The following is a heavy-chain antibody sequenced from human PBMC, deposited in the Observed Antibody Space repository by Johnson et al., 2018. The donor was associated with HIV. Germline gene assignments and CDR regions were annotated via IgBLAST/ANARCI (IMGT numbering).Heavy chain of an antibody. D-gene: IGHD6-25*01. CDR3: ARGGLEYSSALGLGYAFDV. CDR1: GFTFSSYA. V-gene: IGHV3-30-3*01. Sequence: QEQLVESGGGVVQPGRSLRLSCAASGFTFSSYAMHWVRQAPGTGLEWVAVISFDGSNKHYADSVKGRFTISRDNSKNTLYLQMNGLRAEDTAVYYCARGGLEYSSALGLGYAFDVWGQGTVVTVSS. J-gene: IGHJ3*01. CDR2: ISFDGSNK.